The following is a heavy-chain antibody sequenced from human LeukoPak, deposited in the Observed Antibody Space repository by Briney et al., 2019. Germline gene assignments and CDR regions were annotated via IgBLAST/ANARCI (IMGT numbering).Heavy chain of an antibody. CDR1: GFTFGTYG. J-gene: IGHJ4*02. D-gene: IGHD3-10*01. Sequence: GGSLRLSCAASGFTFGTYGMHWVRQAPGKGLEWVAIIWYDGTNKYYADSVKGRFTISRDNSKNTLYLQMNSLRAEDTAVFYCGKLFYSSGMYHFDYWGQGTLVTVSS. CDR2: IWYDGTNK. CDR3: GKLFYSSGMYHFDY. V-gene: IGHV3-33*06.